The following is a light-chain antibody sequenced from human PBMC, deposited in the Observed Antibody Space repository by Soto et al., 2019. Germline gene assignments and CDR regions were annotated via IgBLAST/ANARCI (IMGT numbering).Light chain of an antibody. Sequence: QSVLTQPASVSGSPGQSITISCTGTSSDVGGYDYVSWYQLHPGKAPKLMVFEVSNRPSGVSYRFSGSKSGNTASLTISGLQAEDEADYYCCSYAGSYTLYVFGTGTKLTVL. V-gene: IGLV2-14*01. CDR3: CSYAGSYTLYV. J-gene: IGLJ1*01. CDR1: SSDVGGYDY. CDR2: EVS.